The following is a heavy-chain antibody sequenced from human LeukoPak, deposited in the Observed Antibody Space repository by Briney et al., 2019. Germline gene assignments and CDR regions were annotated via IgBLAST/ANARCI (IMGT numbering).Heavy chain of an antibody. CDR2: IYYGGST. CDR3: ARIVGYSYGHIDY. Sequence: SETLSLTCTVSGGSISSIGYYWGWIRQPPGEGLERIGSIYYGGSTYYNPSLRSRVTISVDTSKNQFSLKLSSVTAADTAVYYCARIVGYSYGHIDYWGQGSLVIVSS. D-gene: IGHD5-18*01. V-gene: IGHV4-39*01. CDR1: GGSISSIGYY. J-gene: IGHJ4*02.